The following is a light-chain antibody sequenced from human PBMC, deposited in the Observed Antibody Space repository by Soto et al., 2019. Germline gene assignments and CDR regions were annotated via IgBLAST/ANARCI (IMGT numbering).Light chain of an antibody. J-gene: IGKJ1*01. CDR3: QQYKNYSLS. V-gene: IGKV1-5*01. CDR1: EAISTW. CDR2: DAS. Sequence: DIQMTQSPDTLSASVGDRVTIACRASEAISTWLAWYQQKPGKAPLLLIYDASSLERGVPSRFSGSGSGTEFSLTISSLKPDDFATYYCQQYKNYSLSFGQGTKVE.